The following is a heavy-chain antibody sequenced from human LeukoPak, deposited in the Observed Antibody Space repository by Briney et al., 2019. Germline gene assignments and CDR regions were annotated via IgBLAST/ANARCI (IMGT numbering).Heavy chain of an antibody. V-gene: IGHV3-21*01. CDR3: AREDVVVRAATP. CDR2: ISSSSNYI. J-gene: IGHJ5*02. CDR1: GFIFSSYT. D-gene: IGHD2-2*01. Sequence: GGSLRLSCAASGFIFSSYTMNWVRQAPGKGLEWVSSISSSSNYIYYADSVKGRFIIPRDNAKDSLYLQMNTLRAEDTAVYYCAREDVVVRAATPWGQGTLVTVSS.